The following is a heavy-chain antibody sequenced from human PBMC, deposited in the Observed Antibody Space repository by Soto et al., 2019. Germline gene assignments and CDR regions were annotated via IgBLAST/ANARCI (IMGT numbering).Heavy chain of an antibody. Sequence: QVQLVESGGGVVQPGRSLRLSCAASGFTFSSYAMHWVRQAPGKGLEWVAVISYDGSNKYYADSVKGRFTTSRDNSKNTLYLQMNSLRAEDTAVYYCARDDSSSAGFSIDYWGQGTLVTVSS. D-gene: IGHD6-6*01. CDR1: GFTFSSYA. CDR3: ARDDSSSAGFSIDY. V-gene: IGHV3-30-3*01. J-gene: IGHJ4*02. CDR2: ISYDGSNK.